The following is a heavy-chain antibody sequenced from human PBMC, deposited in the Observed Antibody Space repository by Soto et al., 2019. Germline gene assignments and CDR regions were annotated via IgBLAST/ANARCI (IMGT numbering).Heavy chain of an antibody. CDR3: ARALGHSSSWYGDS. Sequence: HPGGSLRLSCAGSGFSFSHYWMAWVRQAPGKGLEWVANIEPNGSDKFYVDSLRGRFTISRDNAKNSLYLQMNSLRAEDTAVYYCARALGHSSSWYGDSWGQGTPVTVSS. J-gene: IGHJ4*02. CDR2: IEPNGSDK. D-gene: IGHD6-13*01. V-gene: IGHV3-7*01. CDR1: GFSFSHYW.